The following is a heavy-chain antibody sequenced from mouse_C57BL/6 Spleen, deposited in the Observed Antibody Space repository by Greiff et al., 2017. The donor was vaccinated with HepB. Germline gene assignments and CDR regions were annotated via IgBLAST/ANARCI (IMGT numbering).Heavy chain of an antibody. J-gene: IGHJ3*01. Sequence: VQLVESGPGLVAPSQCLSITCTVSGFSFTSYGVDWVRQSPGKGLEWLGGIWGVGSTNYNSALKSRLSISKDNSKSQVFLKMNSLQTDDTAMYYCASGNDGPFAYWGQGTLVTVSA. V-gene: IGHV2-6*01. CDR1: GFSFTSYG. D-gene: IGHD2-3*01. CDR2: IWGVGST. CDR3: ASGNDGPFAY.